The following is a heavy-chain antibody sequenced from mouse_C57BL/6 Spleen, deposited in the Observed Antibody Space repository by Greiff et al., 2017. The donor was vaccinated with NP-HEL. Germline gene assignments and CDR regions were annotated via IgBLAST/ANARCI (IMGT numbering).Heavy chain of an antibody. CDR3: ARGEIYYYGSSYSFDY. CDR2: ISDGGSYT. J-gene: IGHJ2*01. V-gene: IGHV5-4*03. D-gene: IGHD1-1*01. CDR1: GFTFSSYA. Sequence: EVKLVESGGGLVKPGGSLKLSCAASGFTFSSYAMSWVRQTPEKRLEWVATISDGGSYTYYPDNVKVRFTISRDNAKNNLYLQMSHLKSEDTAMYYCARGEIYYYGSSYSFDYWGQGTTLTVSS.